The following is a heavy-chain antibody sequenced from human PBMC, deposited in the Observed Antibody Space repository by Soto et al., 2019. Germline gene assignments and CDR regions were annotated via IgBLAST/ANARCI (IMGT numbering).Heavy chain of an antibody. CDR1: GFTFSSYA. Sequence: PGGSLRLSCAASGFTFSSYAMSWVRQAPGKGLEWVSAISGSGGSTYYADSVKGRFTISRDNSKNTLYLQMNSLRAEDTAVYYCAKIERFLEWGLGMDVWGQGTTVTVSS. CDR3: AKIERFLEWGLGMDV. J-gene: IGHJ6*02. CDR2: ISGSGGST. V-gene: IGHV3-23*01. D-gene: IGHD3-3*01.